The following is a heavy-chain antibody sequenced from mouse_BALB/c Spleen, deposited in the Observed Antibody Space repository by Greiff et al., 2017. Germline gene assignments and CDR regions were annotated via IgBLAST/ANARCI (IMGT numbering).Heavy chain of an antibody. CDR3: ARGYYGSSGYYFDD. V-gene: IGHV1S41*01. D-gene: IGHD1-1*01. CDR1: GYTFTGYW. J-gene: IGHJ2*01. Sequence: ELVKPGASVKLSCKASGYTFTGYWINWMKQRPGQGLEWIGRIAPGSGSTYYNEMFKGKATLTVDTSSSTAYIKLSSLSSEDSAVYVCARGYYGSSGYYFDDWGQGSTLRVSS. CDR2: IAPGSGST.